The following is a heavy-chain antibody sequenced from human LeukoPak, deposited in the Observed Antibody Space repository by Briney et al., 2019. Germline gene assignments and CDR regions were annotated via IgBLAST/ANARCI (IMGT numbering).Heavy chain of an antibody. CDR2: IYHSGST. J-gene: IGHJ5*02. D-gene: IGHD5-24*01. CDR1: GGSISSGGYS. V-gene: IGHV4-30-2*01. CDR3: ARVATPGGGWFDP. Sequence: SQTLSLTCAVSGGSISSGGYSWRWIRQPPGKGLEWIGYIYHSGSTYYNPSLKSRVTISVDRSKNQFSLKLSSVTAADTAVYYCARVATPGGGWFDPWGQGTLVTVSS.